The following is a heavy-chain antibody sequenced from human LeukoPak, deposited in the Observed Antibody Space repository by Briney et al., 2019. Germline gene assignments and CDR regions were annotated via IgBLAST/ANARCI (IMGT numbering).Heavy chain of an antibody. V-gene: IGHV3-74*01. Sequence: GGSLRLSCAASGFIFSSYWMHWVRQGPGKGLVWVSRIKSDGGSTTYADSVKGRFTISRDNAKNTLYLQMNSLRAEDTAVYYCAREGEYSDYDSLDSWGQGTLVTVSS. CDR1: GFIFSSYW. CDR2: IKSDGGST. D-gene: IGHD5-12*01. J-gene: IGHJ4*02. CDR3: AREGEYSDYDSLDS.